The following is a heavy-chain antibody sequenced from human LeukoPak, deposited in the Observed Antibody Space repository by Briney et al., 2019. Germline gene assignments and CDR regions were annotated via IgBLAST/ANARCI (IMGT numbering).Heavy chain of an antibody. V-gene: IGHV4-4*02. Sequence: SETLSLTCAVSGGSVISDHWWSWVRQTPEKGLEWIGEVYHTGSINYNPSLKGRVAMSVDESKNQFSLRLSSVTAADTAMYYCAMAPQYGARFDPWGQGTLVTVAS. CDR3: AMAPQYGARFDP. D-gene: IGHD4-17*01. J-gene: IGHJ5*02. CDR2: VYHTGSI. CDR1: GGSVISDHW.